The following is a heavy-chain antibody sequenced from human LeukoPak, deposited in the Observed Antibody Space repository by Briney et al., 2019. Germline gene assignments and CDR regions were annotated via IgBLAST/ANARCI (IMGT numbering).Heavy chain of an antibody. CDR2: IYYSGST. V-gene: IGHV4-59*01. CDR3: ARAFYDSSGYYYFY. CDR1: GGSISSYY. J-gene: IGHJ4*02. Sequence: SETLSLTCTVSGGSISSYYWSWIRQPPGKGLEWIGYIYYSGSTNYNPSLKSRVTISVDTSKNQFSLKLSSVTAADTAVYYCARAFYDSSGYYYFYWGQGTLVTVSS. D-gene: IGHD3-22*01.